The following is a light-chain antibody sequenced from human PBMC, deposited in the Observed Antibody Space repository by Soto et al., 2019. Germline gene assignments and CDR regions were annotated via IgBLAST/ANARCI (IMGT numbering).Light chain of an antibody. CDR3: ASYAGNNNPVI. J-gene: IGLJ2*01. Sequence: QSARTQPPSAPGSPGQSVTIPGTGTSRDVGGYNGVSWYQQHPGKAPKFMIYEVNRRPSGVPDRFSGSKSGNTASLTISGLQTDDEADYYCASYAGNNNPVIFGGGTKLTVL. CDR1: SRDVGGYNG. V-gene: IGLV2-8*01. CDR2: EVN.